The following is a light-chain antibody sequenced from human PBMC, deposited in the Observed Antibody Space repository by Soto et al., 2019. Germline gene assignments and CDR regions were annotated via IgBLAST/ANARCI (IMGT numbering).Light chain of an antibody. Sequence: EIVLTQSPGTLSLSPGERATLSCRASQSVSGSCLAWYQQKPGQAPRLLTYGASSRATGIPDRFSGSGSGTAFTLTISRLEPEDFAVYYCQQYGSSPFTFGPGTKVDIK. CDR3: QQYGSSPFT. CDR2: GAS. CDR1: QSVSGSC. J-gene: IGKJ3*01. V-gene: IGKV3-20*01.